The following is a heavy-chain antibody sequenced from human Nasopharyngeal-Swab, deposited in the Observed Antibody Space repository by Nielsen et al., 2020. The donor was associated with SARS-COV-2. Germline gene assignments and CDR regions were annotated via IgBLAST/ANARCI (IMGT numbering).Heavy chain of an antibody. CDR2: ISSDGSDK. Sequence: GGSLRLSCVASRFTFSRWPMHWVRQAPGKGLEWVTVISSDGSDKQYVDSVKGRFTTSRDNSKNTLYLQVKSLRADDTGVCYCASLRADTPDFAYLGQGTLVTVSS. CDR1: RFTFSRWP. CDR3: ASLRADTPDFAY. J-gene: IGHJ4*02. V-gene: IGHV3-30*03. D-gene: IGHD2-15*01.